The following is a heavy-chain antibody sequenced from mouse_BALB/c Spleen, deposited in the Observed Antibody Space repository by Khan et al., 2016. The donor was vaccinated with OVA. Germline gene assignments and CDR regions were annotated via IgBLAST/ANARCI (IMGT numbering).Heavy chain of an antibody. Sequence: VQLKQSGPDLVKPGASVKISCKASGYSFTVYYMTWVKQSHGKSPEWIGRVNPNNGDTNYNQNVKGKAILTVDKSSNTAYMELRSLTSEDSAVFYCARGYEFFPYWGQGTLVTVSA. V-gene: IGHV1-26*01. J-gene: IGHJ3*01. CDR1: GYSFTVYY. D-gene: IGHD2-12*01. CDR3: ARGYEFFPY. CDR2: VNPNNGDT.